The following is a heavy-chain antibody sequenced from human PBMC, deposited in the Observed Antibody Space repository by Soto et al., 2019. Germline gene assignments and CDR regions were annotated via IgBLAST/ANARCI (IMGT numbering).Heavy chain of an antibody. D-gene: IGHD3-10*01. CDR3: VKEYREDYYGSGSYGEYDY. CDR2: ISSNGGST. CDR1: GFTFSSYA. J-gene: IGHJ4*02. Sequence: GGSLRLSCSASGFTFSSYAMHWVRQAPGKGLEYVSAISSNGGSTYYADSVKGRFTISRDNSKNTLYLQMSSLRAEDTAVYYCVKEYREDYYGSGSYGEYDYWGQGTLVTVSS. V-gene: IGHV3-64D*08.